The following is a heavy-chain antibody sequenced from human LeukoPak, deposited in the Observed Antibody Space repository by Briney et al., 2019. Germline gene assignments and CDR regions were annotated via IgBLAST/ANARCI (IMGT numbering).Heavy chain of an antibody. V-gene: IGHV4-39*01. CDR2: INHSGST. Sequence: SETLSLTCTVSGGSISSSSYYWGWIRQPPGKGLEWIGEINHSGSTNYNPSLKSRVTISVDTSKNQFSLKLSSVTAADTALYYCARHSSSNSYTPFDYWGQRTLVTVSS. CDR1: GGSISSSSYY. D-gene: IGHD2-2*02. CDR3: ARHSSSNSYTPFDY. J-gene: IGHJ4*02.